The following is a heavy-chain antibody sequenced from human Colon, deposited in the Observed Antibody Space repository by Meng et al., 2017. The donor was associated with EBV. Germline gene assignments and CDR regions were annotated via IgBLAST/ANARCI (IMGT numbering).Heavy chain of an antibody. Sequence: VLRQKLGAGVLKLSETLCLTCTVNGGSFRGYVWSWGRQPPGKGMEWIGEVSHPGSANYNPSLKSRVTISVDASEKQFSLRLTSVTAADSAVYYCARVPTTGYKDHWGQGTLVTVSS. CDR1: GGSFRGYV. CDR3: ARVPTTGYKDH. CDR2: VSHPGSA. V-gene: IGHV4-34*01. J-gene: IGHJ4*02. D-gene: IGHD3-9*01.